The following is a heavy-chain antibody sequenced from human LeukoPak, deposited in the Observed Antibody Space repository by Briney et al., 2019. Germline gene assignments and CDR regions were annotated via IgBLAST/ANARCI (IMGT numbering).Heavy chain of an antibody. CDR1: GFTVSNNY. D-gene: IGHD3-10*01. CDR3: AKDTFTMVRGVIYR. J-gene: IGHJ4*02. Sequence: GGSLRLSCAASGFTVSNNYMSWVRQAPGKGLEWVSVIYSGGSTYHADSVKGRFTISRDNSKNTLYLQMNSLRAEDTAVYYCAKDTFTMVRGVIYRWGQGTLVTVSS. CDR2: IYSGGST. V-gene: IGHV3-53*01.